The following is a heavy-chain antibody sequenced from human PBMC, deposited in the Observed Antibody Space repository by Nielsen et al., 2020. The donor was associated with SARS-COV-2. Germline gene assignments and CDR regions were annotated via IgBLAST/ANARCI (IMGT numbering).Heavy chain of an antibody. Sequence: GESLKISCVASGFSFSSYAMNWVRQAPGKGPEWVSTTSGSGGRTYYADSVKGRFTISRDNAKNSLYLQMNSLRAEDTAVYYCAREEGGSGGGDYWGQGTLVTVSS. D-gene: IGHD2-15*01. V-gene: IGHV3-23*01. CDR3: AREEGGSGGGDY. J-gene: IGHJ4*02. CDR2: TSGSGGRT. CDR1: GFSFSSYA.